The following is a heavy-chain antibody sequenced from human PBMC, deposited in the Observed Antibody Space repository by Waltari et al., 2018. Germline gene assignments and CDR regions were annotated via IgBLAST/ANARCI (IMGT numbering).Heavy chain of an antibody. CDR2: ISSSSSYI. CDR3: ATGVAARPIYFDN. V-gene: IGHV3-21*04. D-gene: IGHD6-6*01. Sequence: EVQLVESGGGLVKPGGSLRLSCAASGFTFSSYSINWVRQAPGKGLEWVSSISSSSSYIYYADSVKGRFTISRDNAKNSLYLQMNSLRAEDTAVYYCATGVAARPIYFDNWGQGTLVTVSS. J-gene: IGHJ4*02. CDR1: GFTFSSYS.